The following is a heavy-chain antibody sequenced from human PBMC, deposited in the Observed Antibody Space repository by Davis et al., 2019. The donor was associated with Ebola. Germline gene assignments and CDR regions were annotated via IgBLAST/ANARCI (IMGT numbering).Heavy chain of an antibody. CDR1: GFTFSDYY. V-gene: IGHV3-7*03. D-gene: IGHD1-26*01. CDR3: ARAIVSKWEQNYYYYYYMDV. J-gene: IGHJ6*03. CDR2: IKQDGSEK. Sequence: GESLKISCAASGFTFSDYYMSWVRQAPGKGLEWVANIKQDGSEKYYVDSVKGRFTISRDNAKNSLYLQMNSLRAEDTAVYYCARAIVSKWEQNYYYYYYMDVWGKGTTVTVSS.